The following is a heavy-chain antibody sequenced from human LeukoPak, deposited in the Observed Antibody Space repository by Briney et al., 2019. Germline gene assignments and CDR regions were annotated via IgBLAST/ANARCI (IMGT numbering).Heavy chain of an antibody. CDR1: GYTLTELS. Sequence: ASVKVSCKVSGYTLTELSMHWVRQGPGKGLEWMGGFDPEDGETIYAQKFQGRVTMTEDTSTDTAYMELSSLRSEDTAVYYCATVIYCSGGSCYPTFDYWGQGTLVTVSS. V-gene: IGHV1-24*01. D-gene: IGHD2-15*01. CDR2: FDPEDGET. CDR3: ATVIYCSGGSCYPTFDY. J-gene: IGHJ4*02.